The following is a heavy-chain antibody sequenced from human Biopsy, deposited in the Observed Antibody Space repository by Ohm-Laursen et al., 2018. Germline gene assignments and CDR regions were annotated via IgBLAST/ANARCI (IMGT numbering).Heavy chain of an antibody. CDR1: GRTFSSFG. V-gene: IGHV1-69*13. J-gene: IGHJ4*02. D-gene: IGHD1-1*01. CDR2: INSMFGTT. Sequence: ASVKVSYKASGRTFSSFGISWVRQAPGQGLEWLGEINSMFGTTNYAQTFQGKVTITADESPSTAYIEVSSLRPEDTAVYYCAKRGVERGRPLAYWGQGTLVTVSS. CDR3: AKRGVERGRPLAY.